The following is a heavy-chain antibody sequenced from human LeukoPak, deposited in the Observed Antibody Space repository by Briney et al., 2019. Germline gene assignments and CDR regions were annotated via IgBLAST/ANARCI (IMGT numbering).Heavy chain of an antibody. CDR3: ARRRTYYYGSGSYYKALWLAY. CDR2: INHSGST. V-gene: IGHV4-34*01. Sequence: TSETLSLTCAVYGGSFSGYYWSWIRQPPGKGLEWIGEINHSGSTNYNPSLKSRVTISVDTSKNQFSLKLSSVTAADTAVYYCARRRTYYYGSGSYYKALWLAYWGQGTLVTVSS. D-gene: IGHD3-10*01. J-gene: IGHJ4*02. CDR1: GGSFSGYY.